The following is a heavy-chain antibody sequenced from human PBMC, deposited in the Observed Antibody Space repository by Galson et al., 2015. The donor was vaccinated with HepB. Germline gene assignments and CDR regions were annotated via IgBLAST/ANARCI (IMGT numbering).Heavy chain of an antibody. D-gene: IGHD6-6*01. CDR2: ISYDGSNK. Sequence: SLRLSCAASGFTFSSYGMHWVRQAPGKGLEWVAVISYDGSNKYYADSVKGRFTISRDNSKNTLYLQMNSLRAEDTAVYYCAKDWSEYSSSYYFDYWGQGTLVTVSS. V-gene: IGHV3-30*18. CDR1: GFTFSSYG. J-gene: IGHJ4*02. CDR3: AKDWSEYSSSYYFDY.